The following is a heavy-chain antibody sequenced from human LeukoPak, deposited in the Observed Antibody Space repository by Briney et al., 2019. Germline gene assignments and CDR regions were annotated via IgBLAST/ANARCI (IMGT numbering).Heavy chain of an antibody. CDR2: ISYDGSNK. J-gene: IGHJ5*02. Sequence: GRSLRPSCAASGFTFSSYAMHWVRQAPGKGLEWVAVISYDGSNKYYAGSVKGRFTISRDNSKNTLYLQMNSLRAEDTAVYYCAREYDSSGYYYENWFDPWGQGTLVTVSS. D-gene: IGHD3-22*01. V-gene: IGHV3-30-3*01. CDR3: AREYDSSGYYYENWFDP. CDR1: GFTFSSYA.